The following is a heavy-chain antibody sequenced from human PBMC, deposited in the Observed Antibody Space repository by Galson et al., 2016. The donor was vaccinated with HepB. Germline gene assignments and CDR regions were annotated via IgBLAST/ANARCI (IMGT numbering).Heavy chain of an antibody. J-gene: IGHJ4*02. CDR1: GGSISSYY. D-gene: IGHD2/OR15-2a*01. CDR3: ARGVYGPENYSMYYFDY. V-gene: IGHV4-59*06. Sequence: SETLSLTCTVSGGSISSYYWSWIRQHPGKALEWIGYIYYSGSTFYDPSLRSRVTILLDTSTNQFSLKLSSVSAADTAVDYCARGVYGPENYSMYYFDYWGQGTLVTVSS. CDR2: IYYSGST.